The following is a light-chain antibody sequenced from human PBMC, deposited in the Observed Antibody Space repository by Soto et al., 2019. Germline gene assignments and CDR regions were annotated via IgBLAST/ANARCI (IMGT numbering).Light chain of an antibody. V-gene: IGKV3-15*01. Sequence: ERVMTQSPATLSVAPGERATLSCRASQSVSSDLAWYQQKPGQAPRLLIYGASTRATGIPARFSGGGSGTEFTLTVSSLQSEDFAVYYCQEYNDWPFSFGQGTKPEI. CDR2: GAS. J-gene: IGKJ2*01. CDR1: QSVSSD. CDR3: QEYNDWPFS.